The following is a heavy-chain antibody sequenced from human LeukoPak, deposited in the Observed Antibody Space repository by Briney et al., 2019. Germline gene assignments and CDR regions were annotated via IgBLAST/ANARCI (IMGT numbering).Heavy chain of an antibody. CDR3: AREGRGYSYGSADY. J-gene: IGHJ4*02. CDR1: GYTFTGYY. D-gene: IGHD5-18*01. Sequence: ASVKVSCKASGYTFTGYYMHWVRQAPGQGLEWMGWINPNSGGTNYAQKFQGWVTMTRDTSISTAYMELSRLRSDDTAVYYCAREGRGYSYGSADYWGQGTLVTVPS. CDR2: INPNSGGT. V-gene: IGHV1-2*04.